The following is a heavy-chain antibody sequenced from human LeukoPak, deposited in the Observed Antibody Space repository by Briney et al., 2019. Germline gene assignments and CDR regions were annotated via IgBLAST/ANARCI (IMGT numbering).Heavy chain of an antibody. V-gene: IGHV3-23*01. J-gene: IGHJ4*02. CDR1: GFTFSSYA. CDR2: ISGSGGST. Sequence: HPGGSLRLSCAASGFTFSSYAMSWVRQAPGKGLEWVAAISGSGGSTYYADSVKGRFTISRDNSQNTLYLQMNSLRAEDTAVYYCANEESDLGYCDYWGQGTLVTVSS. CDR3: ANEESDLGYCDY. D-gene: IGHD1-26*01.